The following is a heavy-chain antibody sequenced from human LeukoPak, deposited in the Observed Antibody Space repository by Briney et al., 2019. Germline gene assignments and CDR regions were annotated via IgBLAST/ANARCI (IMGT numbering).Heavy chain of an antibody. CDR1: GFTFSSYS. Sequence: PGGSLRLSCAASGFTFSSYSMNWVRQAPGKGLEWASSISSSSSYIYYADSVKGRFTISRDNAKNSLYLQMNSLRAEDTAVYYCARGLQLDAFDIWGQGTMVTVSS. V-gene: IGHV3-21*01. CDR3: ARGLQLDAFDI. J-gene: IGHJ3*02. D-gene: IGHD5-18*01. CDR2: ISSSSSYI.